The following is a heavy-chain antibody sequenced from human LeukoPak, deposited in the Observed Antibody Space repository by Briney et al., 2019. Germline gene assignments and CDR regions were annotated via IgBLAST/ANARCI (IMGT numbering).Heavy chain of an antibody. CDR3: VTLTSVVSEHAFDM. D-gene: IGHD4-23*01. J-gene: IGHJ3*02. CDR1: GFTFTTYW. Sequence: GGSLRLSCAASGFTFTTYWVHWFRQAPGKGLMWVSRITPDGTTTNHADFVKGRFTISGDNAKNTVSLQMNSLSAEDTAVYYCVTLTSVVSEHAFDMWGQGTMVAVSP. V-gene: IGHV3-74*01. CDR2: ITPDGTTT.